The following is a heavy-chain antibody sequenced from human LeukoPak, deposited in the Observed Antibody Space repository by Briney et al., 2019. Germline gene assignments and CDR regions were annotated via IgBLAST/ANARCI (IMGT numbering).Heavy chain of an antibody. CDR3: ARGTPYIYSGYDGYVFDI. Sequence: GRSLRLSCAASGFSFSSYAMHWVRQAPGKGLEWVALMSYDGRNKYYADSLEGRFTVSRDNSYNTLSLQMNSLREDDTALYYCARGTPYIYSGYDGYVFDIWGQGTMVTVSS. CDR2: MSYDGRNK. J-gene: IGHJ3*02. CDR1: GFSFSSYA. D-gene: IGHD5-12*01. V-gene: IGHV3-30*04.